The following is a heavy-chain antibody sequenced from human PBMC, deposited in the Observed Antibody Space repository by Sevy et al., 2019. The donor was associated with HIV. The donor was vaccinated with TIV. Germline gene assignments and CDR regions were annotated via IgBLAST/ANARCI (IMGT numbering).Heavy chain of an antibody. D-gene: IGHD2-15*01. Sequence: SETLSLTCTVSGGSISSSSYCWGWIRQPPGKGLEWIGSIYYSGSTYYNPSLKSRVTISVDTSKNQFSLKLSSVTAADTAVYYCARRKTYCSGGSCHDAFDIWGQGTMVTVSS. CDR1: GGSISSSSYC. V-gene: IGHV4-39*01. CDR3: ARRKTYCSGGSCHDAFDI. CDR2: IYYSGST. J-gene: IGHJ3*02.